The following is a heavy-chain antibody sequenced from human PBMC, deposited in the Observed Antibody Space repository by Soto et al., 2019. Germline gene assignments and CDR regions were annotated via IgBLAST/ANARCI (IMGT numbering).Heavy chain of an antibody. J-gene: IGHJ4*02. Sequence: QLQESGPGLVKPSETLFLTCKVSGDSVTTGSDYWTWIRQPPGQGLEWIGYIYYSGSTNYNPSLSSRATIFADKSGSHSSLNLTSVTADDTAVYYCARRDYAIDSWGRGTLVTVSS. V-gene: IGHV4-61*03. D-gene: IGHD4-17*01. CDR2: IYYSGST. CDR1: GDSVTTGSDY. CDR3: ARRDYAIDS.